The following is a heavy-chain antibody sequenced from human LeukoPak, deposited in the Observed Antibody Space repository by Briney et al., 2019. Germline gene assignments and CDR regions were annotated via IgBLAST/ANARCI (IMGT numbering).Heavy chain of an antibody. J-gene: IGHJ4*02. CDR1: GFTFSSYE. CDR2: ISSSGSTI. D-gene: IGHD3-22*01. Sequence: PAGGSLRLSCAASGFTFSSYEMNWVRQAPGKGLEWVSYISSSGSTIYYADSVKGRFTISRDNAKNSLYLQMNSLRAEDTAVYYCAIFPMGYYYDSRGVDYWGQGTLVTVSS. V-gene: IGHV3-48*03. CDR3: AIFPMGYYYDSRGVDY.